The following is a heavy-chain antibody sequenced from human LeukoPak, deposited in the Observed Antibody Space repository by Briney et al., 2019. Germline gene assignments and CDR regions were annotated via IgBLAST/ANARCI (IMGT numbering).Heavy chain of an antibody. D-gene: IGHD6-13*01. CDR1: GGSISSYY. J-gene: IGHJ4*02. Sequence: SETLSLTCTVSGGSISSYYWSWIRQPPGKGLEWIGYIYYSGSTNYNPSLKSRVTISVDTSKNQFSLKLSSVTAADTAVYYCARAWNSSSWYLGYWGQGTLVTVSS. CDR3: ARAWNSSSWYLGY. CDR2: IYYSGST. V-gene: IGHV4-59*01.